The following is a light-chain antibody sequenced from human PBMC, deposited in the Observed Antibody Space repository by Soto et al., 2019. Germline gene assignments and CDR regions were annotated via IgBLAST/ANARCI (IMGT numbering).Light chain of an antibody. J-gene: IGKJ1*01. V-gene: IGKV1-5*01. CDR1: QNINIW. CDR2: DAS. CDR3: RQYNSYSWT. Sequence: DIHMTQSPSTLSASVGYRFTITCRASQNINIWLAWYQQKPGKAPKLLIFDASSLESGVPSRFRGSGSGTEFTLTISSLQPDDFATYYCRQYNSYSWTFGQGTKVDIK.